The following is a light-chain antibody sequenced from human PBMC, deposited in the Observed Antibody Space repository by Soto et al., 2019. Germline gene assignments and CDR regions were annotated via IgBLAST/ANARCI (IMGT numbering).Light chain of an antibody. CDR3: SSYTNSNTWV. Sequence: QSALTQPASVSGSPGQSITISCTGTSSDVGGSNYVSWYQHHPPKAPKLMIYEVRNRPSGVSNRFSGSKSGNMASLTISGLQAEDEADYYCSSYTNSNTWVFGGGTQLTVL. V-gene: IGLV2-14*01. CDR1: SSDVGGSNY. J-gene: IGLJ3*02. CDR2: EVR.